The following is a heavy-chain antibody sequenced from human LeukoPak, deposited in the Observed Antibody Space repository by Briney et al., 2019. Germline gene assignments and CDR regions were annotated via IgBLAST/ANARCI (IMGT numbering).Heavy chain of an antibody. Sequence: GGSLRLSFAASGFTFSSYWMSWVRQPPGKGLEWVANIKEDGSTKHYVDSVKGRFTISRDNAKNSLYLQMNSLRAEDTAVYYCTNYYYSSGYYAFDMWGQGTMVTVSS. D-gene: IGHD3-22*01. J-gene: IGHJ3*02. CDR2: IKEDGSTK. V-gene: IGHV3-7*01. CDR3: TNYYYSSGYYAFDM. CDR1: GFTFSSYW.